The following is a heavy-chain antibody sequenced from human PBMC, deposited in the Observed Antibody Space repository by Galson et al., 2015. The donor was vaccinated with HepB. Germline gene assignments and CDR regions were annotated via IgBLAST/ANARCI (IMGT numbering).Heavy chain of an antibody. D-gene: IGHD6-13*01. V-gene: IGHV1-2*02. CDR3: ARGTEQQLIPLLDY. CDR1: GYTFTGRC. CDR2: INPNSGGT. J-gene: IGHJ4*02. Sequence: SVKVSCKASGYTFTGRCMHWVRQAPGQGLEWMGWINPNSGGTKYAQRFQGRVTMTRDTSISTVYMDLNSLTSDDTTVYYCARGTEQQLIPLLDYWGQGTLVTVSS.